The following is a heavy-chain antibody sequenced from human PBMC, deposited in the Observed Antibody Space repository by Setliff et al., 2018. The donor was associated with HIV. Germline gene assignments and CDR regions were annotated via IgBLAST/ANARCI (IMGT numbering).Heavy chain of an antibody. Sequence: GGSLRLSCAASGFSFRSYAVSWVRQAPGKGLEWVAFIRYDGSNKYYADSVKGRFTISRDNSKNTLFLQMNSLRAEDTAVYYCAKDRRYYYGSGSYAAETWGQGTLVTVSS. J-gene: IGHJ5*02. CDR3: AKDRRYYYGSGSYAAET. CDR1: GFSFRSYA. CDR2: IRYDGSNK. D-gene: IGHD3-10*01. V-gene: IGHV3-30*02.